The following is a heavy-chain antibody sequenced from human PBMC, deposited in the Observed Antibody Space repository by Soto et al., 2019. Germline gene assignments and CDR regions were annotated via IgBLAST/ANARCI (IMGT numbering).Heavy chain of an antibody. Sequence: SETLSLTCTVSGDSITGSYWSWIRQPPGKTLEWIGYIYHSVTTTYNPSLKSRVSISVDTSKNQFSLRLTSVIAADTAVYYCARDMPYAAGSLAGCDYWGQGIPVTVSS. V-gene: IGHV4-59*01. CDR1: GDSITGSY. D-gene: IGHD1-26*01. J-gene: IGHJ4*02. CDR2: IYHSVTT. CDR3: ARDMPYAAGSLAGCDY.